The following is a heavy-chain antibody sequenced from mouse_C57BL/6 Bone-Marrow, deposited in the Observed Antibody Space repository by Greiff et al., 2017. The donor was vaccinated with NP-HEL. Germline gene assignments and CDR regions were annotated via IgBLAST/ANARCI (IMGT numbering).Heavy chain of an antibody. V-gene: IGHV1-69*01. D-gene: IGHD1-1*01. J-gene: IGHJ4*01. CDR1: GYTFTSYW. CDR3: AREGGSSYAMDY. Sequence: VKLMESGAELVMPGASVKLSCKASGYTFTSYWMHWVKQRPGQGLEWIGEIDPSDSYTNYNQKFKGKSTLTVDKSSSTAYMQLSSLTSEDSAVYYCAREGGSSYAMDYWGQGTSVTVSS. CDR2: IDPSDSYT.